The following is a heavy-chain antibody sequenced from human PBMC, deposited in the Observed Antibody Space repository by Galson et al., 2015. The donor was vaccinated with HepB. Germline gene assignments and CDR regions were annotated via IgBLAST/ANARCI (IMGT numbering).Heavy chain of an antibody. Sequence: SLRLSCAASGFTFRSYWMSWVRQAPGKGLEWVANIKQGGSEKNSVDSVKGQFTISRDNAKNSLYLQMNSLRAEDTAVYYCARGRLQLFDLWGQGTMVTVSS. J-gene: IGHJ3*01. V-gene: IGHV3-7*01. CDR3: ARGRLQLFDL. CDR2: IKQGGSEK. D-gene: IGHD4-11*01. CDR1: GFTFRSYW.